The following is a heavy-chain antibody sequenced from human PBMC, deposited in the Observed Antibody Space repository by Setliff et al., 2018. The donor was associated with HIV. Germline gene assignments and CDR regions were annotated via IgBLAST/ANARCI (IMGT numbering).Heavy chain of an antibody. V-gene: IGHV3-48*01. CDR2: IRATNGNT. Sequence: LRLSCTASGFTFSSYSMNWIRQAPGKGLEWLSYIRATNGNTQYADSEKGRFTISRDNAKNSLFLQMNSLRAEDTAVYYCARERLAYYDFWSGYPPFDYWGQGTLVTVSS. CDR1: GFTFSSYS. D-gene: IGHD3-3*01. CDR3: ARERLAYYDFWSGYPPFDY. J-gene: IGHJ4*02.